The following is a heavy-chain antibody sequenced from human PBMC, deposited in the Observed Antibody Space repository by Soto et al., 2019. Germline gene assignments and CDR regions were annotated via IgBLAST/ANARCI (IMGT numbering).Heavy chain of an antibody. D-gene: IGHD2-21*02. CDR2: INNNGGTT. Sequence: GGSLRLSCAASGFTFSSYVMYWVRQAPGRGLEYVSAINNNGGTTYYANSVKGRFTIARDNSKNTLYLQMGSLRAEDMAVYYCARNYGGNSYAFDIWGQGTMVTVS. CDR3: ARNYGGNSYAFDI. V-gene: IGHV3-64*01. CDR1: GFTFSSYV. J-gene: IGHJ3*02.